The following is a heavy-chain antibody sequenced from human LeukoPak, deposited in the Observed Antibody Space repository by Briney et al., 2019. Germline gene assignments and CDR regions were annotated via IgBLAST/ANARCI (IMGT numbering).Heavy chain of an antibody. D-gene: IGHD2/OR15-2a*01. CDR2: INTNTGNP. J-gene: IGHJ4*02. V-gene: IGHV7-4-1*02. CDR3: ARRGRGSYLYYFDY. CDR1: GYTFTSYA. Sequence: RASVKVSCKASGYTFTSYAMNWVRQAPGQGLEWMGWINTNTGNPTYAQGFTGRFVFSLDTSVSTAYLQISSLKAGDTAVYYCARRGRGSYLYYFDYWGQGTLVTVSS.